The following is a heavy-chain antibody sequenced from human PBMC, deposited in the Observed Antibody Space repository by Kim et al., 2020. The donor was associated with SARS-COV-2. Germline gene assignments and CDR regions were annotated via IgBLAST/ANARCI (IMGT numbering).Heavy chain of an antibody. V-gene: IGHV1-69*13. CDR2: IIPIFGTA. Sequence: SVKVSCKASGGTFSSYAISWVRQAPGQGLEWMGGIIPIFGTANYAQKFQGRVTITADESTSTAYMELSSLRSEDTAVYYCARDEGYSSKQFDYWGQGTLVTVSS. J-gene: IGHJ4*02. D-gene: IGHD5-18*01. CDR1: GGTFSSYA. CDR3: ARDEGYSSKQFDY.